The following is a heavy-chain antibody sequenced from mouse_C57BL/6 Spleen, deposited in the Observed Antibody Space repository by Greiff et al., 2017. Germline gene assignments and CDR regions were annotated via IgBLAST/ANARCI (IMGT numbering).Heavy chain of an antibody. CDR1: GYTFTSYW. D-gene: IGHD1-3*01. CDR3: ARELKAY. V-gene: IGHV1-50*01. CDR2: IDPSDSYT. J-gene: IGHJ3*01. Sequence: QVHVKQPGAELVKPGASVKLSCKASGYTFTSYWMQWVKQRPGQGLEWIGEIDPSDSYTNYNQKFKGKATLTVDTSSSTACMQLSSLTSEDSAVYYCARELKAYWGQGTLVTVSA.